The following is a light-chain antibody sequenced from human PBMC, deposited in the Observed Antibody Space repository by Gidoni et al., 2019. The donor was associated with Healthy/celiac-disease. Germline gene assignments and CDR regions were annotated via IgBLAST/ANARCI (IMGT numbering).Light chain of an antibody. Sequence: QSALTQPASVSGSPGQSITISCTGTSSDVGSYNLVSWYQQHPGKAPKLMIYEGSKRPSGVSNRFSGSKSVNTASLTISGLQADDEADYYCCSYAGSSGSVVFGGWTKLTVL. J-gene: IGLJ2*01. CDR3: CSYAGSSGSVV. CDR1: SSDVGSYNL. V-gene: IGLV2-23*01. CDR2: EGS.